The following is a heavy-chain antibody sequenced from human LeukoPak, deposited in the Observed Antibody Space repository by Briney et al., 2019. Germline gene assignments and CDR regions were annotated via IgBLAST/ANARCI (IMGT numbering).Heavy chain of an antibody. D-gene: IGHD5-18*01. CDR2: IHPGDSDA. CDR3: ARVVDTAMVPFYFDL. Sequence: GESLRISCKGSGYIFTNYWIGWVRQMLGKGLEWMGIIHPGDSDARYSPSFQGQVTFSVDKYVNTAYLHWSRLKASDTAMYYCARVVDTAMVPFYFDLWGQGTLVIVSS. J-gene: IGHJ4*02. CDR1: GYIFTNYW. V-gene: IGHV5-51*01.